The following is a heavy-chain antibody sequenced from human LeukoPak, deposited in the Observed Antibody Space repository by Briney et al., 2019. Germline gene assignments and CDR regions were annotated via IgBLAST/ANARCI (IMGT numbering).Heavy chain of an antibody. V-gene: IGHV3-30*03. J-gene: IGHJ4*02. CDR3: ARRSSGSPPYYFDY. D-gene: IGHD1-26*01. CDR1: GFTFSSYG. CDR2: ISYDGSNK. Sequence: GGSLRLSCAASGFTFSSYGMHWVRQAPGKGLEWVAVISYDGSNKYYADSVKGRFTISRDNSKNTLYLQMNSLRAEDTAVYYCARRSSGSPPYYFDYWGQGTLVTVSS.